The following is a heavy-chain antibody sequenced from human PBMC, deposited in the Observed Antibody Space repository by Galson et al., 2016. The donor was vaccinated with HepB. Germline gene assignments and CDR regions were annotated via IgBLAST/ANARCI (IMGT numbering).Heavy chain of an antibody. D-gene: IGHD6-6*01. J-gene: IGHJ5*02. CDR1: GDTFSNYA. CDR2: IIPIFDTA. Sequence: SVKVSCKASGDTFSNYAISWVRQAPGQGLEWMGGIIPIFDTAVYAQRFQGRVTITADESTSTAYMELSSLTPADTAVYYCARDSSSSLVTSWFDPWGQGTLVTVSS. V-gene: IGHV1-69*13. CDR3: ARDSSSSLVTSWFDP.